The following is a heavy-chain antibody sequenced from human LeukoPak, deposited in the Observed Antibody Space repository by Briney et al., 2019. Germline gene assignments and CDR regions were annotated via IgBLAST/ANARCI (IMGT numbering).Heavy chain of an antibody. CDR3: ARDSMVGATSFP. CDR2: INPNSGGT. CDR1: GYTFTSYA. D-gene: IGHD1-26*01. J-gene: IGHJ5*02. V-gene: IGHV1-2*02. Sequence: GASVTVSCTASGYTFTSYAMNWVRQAPGQGLEWMGWINPNSGGTNYAQKFQGRVTMTRDTSISTAYMELSRLRSDDTAVYYCARDSMVGATSFPWGQGTLVTVSS.